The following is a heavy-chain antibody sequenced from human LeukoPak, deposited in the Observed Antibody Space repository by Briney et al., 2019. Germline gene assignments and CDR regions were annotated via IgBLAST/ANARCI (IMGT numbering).Heavy chain of an antibody. CDR2: NYYSGST. CDR1: GGSISNYY. CDR3: AREGSIAAAEDAFDI. V-gene: IGHV4-59*01. J-gene: IGHJ3*02. D-gene: IGHD6-13*01. Sequence: SETLSLTCTVSGGSISNYYWSWIRQPPGKGLEWIGYNYYSGSTNYNPSLKSRVTISVDTTKNQFSLKLSSVTAADTAVYYCAREGSIAAAEDAFDIWGQGIMVTVSS.